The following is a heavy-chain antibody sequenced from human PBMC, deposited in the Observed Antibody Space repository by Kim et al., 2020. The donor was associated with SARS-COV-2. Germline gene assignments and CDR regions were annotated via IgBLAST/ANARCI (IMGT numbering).Heavy chain of an antibody. CDR3: ARQTAVGAFLYYGMDV. CDR2: IYYSGST. J-gene: IGHJ6*01. CDR1: GGSISSYY. D-gene: IGHD4-17*01. V-gene: IGHV4-59*08. Sequence: SETLSLTCTASGGSISSYYWSWIRQPPGKGLEWIGYIYYSGSTNYKPSLKSRVTISVDTSKNQFSLKLSSVTAADTAVYYCARQTAVGAFLYYGMDVWG.